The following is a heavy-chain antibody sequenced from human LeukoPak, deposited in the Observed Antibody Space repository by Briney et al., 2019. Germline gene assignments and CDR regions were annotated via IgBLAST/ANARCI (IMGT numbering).Heavy chain of an antibody. CDR2: ISSSGSTI. Sequence: GGSLRLSCAASGFTFSDYYMSWTRQAPGKGLEWVSYISSSGSTIYYADSVKGRFTISRDNAKNSLYLQMNSLRAEDTAVYYCARVQTSYSSWPIRTSPFDYYWGQGTLVTVSS. CDR3: ARVQTSYSSWPIRTSPFDYY. D-gene: IGHD6-13*01. J-gene: IGHJ4*02. CDR1: GFTFSDYY. V-gene: IGHV3-11*01.